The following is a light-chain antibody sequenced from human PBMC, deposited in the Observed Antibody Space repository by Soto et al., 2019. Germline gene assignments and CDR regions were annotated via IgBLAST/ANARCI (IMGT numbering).Light chain of an antibody. CDR1: QTISSW. CDR2: KAS. Sequence: DIQMTQSPSTLSGSVGDRVTITCRASQTISSWLAWYQQKPGKAPKLLIYKASTLKSGVPSRFSGSESGTEFSLTISSLQPDDFATYYCQQYNSYLRTFGQGTKVDIK. CDR3: QQYNSYLRT. V-gene: IGKV1-5*03. J-gene: IGKJ1*01.